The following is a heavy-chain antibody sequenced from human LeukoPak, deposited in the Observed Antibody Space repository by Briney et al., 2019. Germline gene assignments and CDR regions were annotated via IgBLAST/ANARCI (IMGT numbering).Heavy chain of an antibody. V-gene: IGHV3-11*04. CDR2: ISSSGSTI. CDR1: GFTFSDYY. D-gene: IGHD3-3*01. J-gene: IGHJ4*02. Sequence: GGSLRLSCAASGFTFSDYYMSWIRQAPGKGLEWVSYISSSGSTIYYADSVKGRFTISRDNAKNSLYLQMNSLRAEDTAVYYCARVELRFLEWLLPGHFDYWGQGTLVTVSS. CDR3: ARVELRFLEWLLPGHFDY.